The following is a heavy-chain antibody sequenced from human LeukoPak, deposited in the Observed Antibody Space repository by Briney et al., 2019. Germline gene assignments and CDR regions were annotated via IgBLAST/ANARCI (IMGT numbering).Heavy chain of an antibody. CDR2: IYWNDDK. D-gene: IGHD3-10*01. V-gene: IGHV2-5*01. Sequence: SGPTLVKPTQTLTLTCTFSGFSLSTSGVGVGWIRQPPGKALEWLALIYWNDDKRYSPSLKSRLTITKDTSKNQVVLTMTNMDPVDTATYYCAHPGGSGSYYTSFAFDIWGQGTMVTVSS. J-gene: IGHJ3*02. CDR3: AHPGGSGSYYTSFAFDI. CDR1: GFSLSTSGVG.